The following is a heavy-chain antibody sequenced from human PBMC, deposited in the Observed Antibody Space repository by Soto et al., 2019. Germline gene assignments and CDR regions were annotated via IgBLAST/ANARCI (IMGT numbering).Heavy chain of an antibody. CDR3: PSESAIYSRDSHDMDD. V-gene: IGHV1-69*06. D-gene: IGHD2-15*01. Sequence: ASVTVSCKVSGCAFTNYRFNWVRHSPAQGLEWLGGIIPLYNTSNYSGRLVDRLSLTADIYSSTVYMHLSDLPSGDPASYYFPSESAIYSRDSHDMDDWGQGTTVTVSS. J-gene: IGHJ6*02. CDR2: IIPLYNTS. CDR1: GCAFTNYR.